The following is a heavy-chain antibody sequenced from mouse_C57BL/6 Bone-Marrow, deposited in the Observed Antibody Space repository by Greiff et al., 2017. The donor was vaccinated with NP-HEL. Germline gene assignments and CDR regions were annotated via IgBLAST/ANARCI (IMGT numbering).Heavy chain of an antibody. V-gene: IGHV1-62-2*01. CDR3: ARHGEYFGSSYGYFDV. Sequence: LQESGAELVKPGASVKLSCKASGYTFTEYTIHWVKQRSGQGLEWIGWFYPGSGSIKYNEKFKDKATLTADKSSTTVYMDLSRLTSEDSAVYFCARHGEYFGSSYGYFDVWGTGTTVTVSA. J-gene: IGHJ1*03. CDR2: FYPGSGSI. CDR1: GYTFTEYT. D-gene: IGHD1-1*01.